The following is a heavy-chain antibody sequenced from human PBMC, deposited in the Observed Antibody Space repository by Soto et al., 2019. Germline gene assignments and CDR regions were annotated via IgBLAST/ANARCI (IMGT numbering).Heavy chain of an antibody. CDR3: ARGRGLRPGGGGTEPLDI. J-gene: IGHJ3*02. CDR1: GYSFTSQY. CDR2: INPNGGST. Sequence: QVQLVQSGAEVEKPGASVKISCKASGYSFTSQYVHWVRQAPGQGLEWMGIINPNGGSTTYAQKFRGRVAMTRDTPTSPVYMGLGSLTSGDPAGYYCARGRGLRPGGGGTEPLDIWGQGTMVTVAS. D-gene: IGHD4-17*01. V-gene: IGHV1-46*03.